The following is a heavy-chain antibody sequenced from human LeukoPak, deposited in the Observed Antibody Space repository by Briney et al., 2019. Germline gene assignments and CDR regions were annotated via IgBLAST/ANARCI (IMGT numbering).Heavy chain of an antibody. CDR2: ISGSGGST. CDR1: GFTFSSYA. Sequence: GGSLRLSCAASGFTFSSYAMSWVRQAPGKGLEWVSAISGSGGSTYYADSVKGRFTISRDNSKNTLYLEMNSLRAEDTAVYYCAKDWSGSYSAFGIWGQGTMVTVSS. V-gene: IGHV3-23*01. D-gene: IGHD1-26*01. J-gene: IGHJ3*02. CDR3: AKDWSGSYSAFGI.